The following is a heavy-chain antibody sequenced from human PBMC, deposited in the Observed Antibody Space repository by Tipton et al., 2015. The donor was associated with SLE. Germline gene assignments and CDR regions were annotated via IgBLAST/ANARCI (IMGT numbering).Heavy chain of an antibody. D-gene: IGHD2-2*01. CDR2: ISYSGST. V-gene: IGHV4-59*01. CDR1: GGSISSYF. CDR3: ARGYQLPLGPYYYYYMDV. Sequence: TLSLTCTVSGGSISSYFWSWIRQPPGLGLEWIGHISYSGSTNYNPSLKSRVTISVDTSKNQFSLKLSSVTAADTAVYYCARGYQLPLGPYYYYYMDVWGKGTTVTVSS. J-gene: IGHJ6*03.